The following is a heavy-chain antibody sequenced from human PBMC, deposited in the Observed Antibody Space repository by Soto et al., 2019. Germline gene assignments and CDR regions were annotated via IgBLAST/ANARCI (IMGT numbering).Heavy chain of an antibody. V-gene: IGHV4-61*01. CDR1: GGSVSSGSYY. Sequence: LSLTCTVSGGSVSSGSYYWSWIRQPPGKGLEWIGYLFSSGSTNYNPSLKSRVTISVDTSKNQFSLKLSSVTAADTAVYYCARGRGSSGGYFDYWGQGTLVTVSS. J-gene: IGHJ4*02. CDR3: ARGRGSSGGYFDY. D-gene: IGHD3-22*01. CDR2: LFSSGST.